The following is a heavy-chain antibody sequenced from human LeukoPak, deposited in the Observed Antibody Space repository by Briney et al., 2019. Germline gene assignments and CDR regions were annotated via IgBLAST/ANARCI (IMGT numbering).Heavy chain of an antibody. J-gene: IGHJ6*03. CDR2: IYYSGSP. Sequence: PSETLSLTCTVSGGSINSYYWSWIRQPPGKGLEWIGYIYYSGSPNYNPSLKSRVTISVDTSKNQFSLKLSSVTAADTAVYYCARGKIGYSYGYVYYYYYMDVWGKGTTVTVSS. V-gene: IGHV4-59*12. CDR3: ARGKIGYSYGYVYYYYYMDV. CDR1: GGSINSYY. D-gene: IGHD5-18*01.